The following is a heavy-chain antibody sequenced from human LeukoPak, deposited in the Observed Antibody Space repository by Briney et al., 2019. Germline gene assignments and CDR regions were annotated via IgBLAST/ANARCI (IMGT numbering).Heavy chain of an antibody. Sequence: SETLSLTCTVSGGSRSTYYWSWIRQPPGKGLEWIGYIYDSLSTDYNPSLKSRVTISVDMSKNQFSLKLTSVTAADTAVYYCARRSWYVDYWGQGTLVTVSS. V-gene: IGHV4-59*01. J-gene: IGHJ4*02. CDR2: IYDSLST. CDR3: ARRSWYVDY. CDR1: GGSRSTYY. D-gene: IGHD6-13*01.